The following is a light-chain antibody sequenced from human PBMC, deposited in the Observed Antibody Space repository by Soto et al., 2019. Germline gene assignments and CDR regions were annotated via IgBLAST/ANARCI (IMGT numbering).Light chain of an antibody. Sequence: DIQMTQSPSSLSASVGDTVTITCRASQDINNFLAWFQQKPGKVPESLIFSASSLQSGVPSRFSGSGSGTDFTLTISNLQPEDFATYYCQQYHSYPVTFGGGTKVEIK. CDR2: SAS. CDR1: QDINNF. V-gene: IGKV1-16*01. J-gene: IGKJ4*01. CDR3: QQYHSYPVT.